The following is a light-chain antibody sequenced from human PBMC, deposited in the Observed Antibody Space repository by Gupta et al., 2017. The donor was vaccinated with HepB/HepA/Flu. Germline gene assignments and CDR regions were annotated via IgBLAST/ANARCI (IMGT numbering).Light chain of an antibody. CDR2: KAS. CDR1: QSIDIW. CDR3: QQYYTYSPERT. Sequence: DVQMTQSPSTLSASIGDRVTITCRASQSIDIWLARYQQRPGKAPKLLMSKASTLESGVPSRFSGSGSGTEFTLTISGLQPDDFATYYCQQYYTYSPERTFGQGTKVEIK. J-gene: IGKJ1*01. V-gene: IGKV1-5*03.